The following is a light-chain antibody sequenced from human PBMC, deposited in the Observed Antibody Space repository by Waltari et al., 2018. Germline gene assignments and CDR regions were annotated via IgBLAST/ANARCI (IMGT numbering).Light chain of an antibody. J-gene: IGKJ1*01. Sequence: IVLTQSPGTLSLSPGERATLSCRASQSVSRTLAWYQQKPGQAPRLPIYGASTRAAGIPDRFSGSGSGTDFRLTISRLEPEDFAVYYCQHYVRLPVTFGQGTKVEIK. V-gene: IGKV3-20*01. CDR2: GAS. CDR1: QSVSRT. CDR3: QHYVRLPVT.